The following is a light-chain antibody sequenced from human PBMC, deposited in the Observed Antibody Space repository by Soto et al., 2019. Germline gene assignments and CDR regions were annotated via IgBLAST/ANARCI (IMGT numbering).Light chain of an antibody. J-gene: IGLJ3*02. V-gene: IGLV4-60*02. CDR2: LEGDGSY. CDR1: SGHSSFI. Sequence: QLVLNQSSSASASLGSSVKLTCTLSSGHSSFIIAWHQQQPGKAPRFLMKLEGDGSYDKGSGVPDRFSGSSSGADRYLTISNLQFEDEADYYCETWDDNTWVFGGGTKLTVL. CDR3: ETWDDNTWV.